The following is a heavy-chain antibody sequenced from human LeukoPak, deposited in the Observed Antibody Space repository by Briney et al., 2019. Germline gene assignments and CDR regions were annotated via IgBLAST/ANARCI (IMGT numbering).Heavy chain of an antibody. CDR3: AKAYYYDSSGYSDTIFDY. D-gene: IGHD3-22*01. J-gene: IGHJ4*02. CDR1: GFTFSSYA. V-gene: IGHV3-23*01. Sequence: GGSLRLSCAASGFTFSSYAMSWVRQAPGKGLEWVSAISGSGGSTYYADSVKGRFTTSRDNSKNTLYLQMNSLRAEDTAVYYCAKAYYYDSSGYSDTIFDYWGQGTLVTVSS. CDR2: ISGSGGST.